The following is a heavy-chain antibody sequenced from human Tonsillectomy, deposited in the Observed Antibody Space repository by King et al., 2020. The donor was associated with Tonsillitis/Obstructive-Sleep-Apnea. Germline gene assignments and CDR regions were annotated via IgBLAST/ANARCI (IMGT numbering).Heavy chain of an antibody. J-gene: IGHJ6*02. CDR2: INPLGGST. CDR3: ARDQGSSWEEGMDV. CDR1: GYTFTSYY. Sequence: VQLVQSGAEVKKPGASLKVSCKASGYTFTSYYMHWVRQAPGQGLEWMGIINPLGGSTSYAQRFQGRVTMTRDTSTSTVYMELSSLRSEDTAIYYCARDQGSSWEEGMDVWGQGTTVTVSS. V-gene: IGHV1-46*01. D-gene: IGHD6-13*01.